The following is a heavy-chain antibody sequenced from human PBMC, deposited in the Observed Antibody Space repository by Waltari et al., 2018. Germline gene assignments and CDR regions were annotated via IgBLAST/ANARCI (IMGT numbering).Heavy chain of an antibody. CDR2: ISYSGAT. CDR3: ATYIGASIGTAAFDV. J-gene: IGHJ3*01. CDR1: GGSITSNRHY. D-gene: IGHD3-16*01. V-gene: IGHV4-39*01. Sequence: QLHLQESGPGLVKPSDTLSVTCSVSGGSITSNRHYWAWIRQPPGKGLECTATISYSGATYNNPSLKSRFTISVDTSKNQFSLKLSSVTAADTAVYYCATYIGASIGTAAFDVWGQGTMVTVSS.